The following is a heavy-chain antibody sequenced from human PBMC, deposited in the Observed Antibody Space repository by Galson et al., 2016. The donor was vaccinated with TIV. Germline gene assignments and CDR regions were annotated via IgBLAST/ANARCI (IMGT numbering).Heavy chain of an antibody. V-gene: IGHV1-69*05. D-gene: IGHD3-22*01. CDR2: IMPIFDKP. J-gene: IGHJ2*01. CDR1: GDIFINYP. Sequence: SVKVSCKASGDIFINYPISWVRQAPGQGLEWMGGIMPIFDKPTYAQEFQGRVTITTDKSTSTTYMVLSSLRSEDTAEYYCARGGGTYYQTYWYFNLWGRGTLVTVSS. CDR3: ARGGGTYYQTYWYFNL.